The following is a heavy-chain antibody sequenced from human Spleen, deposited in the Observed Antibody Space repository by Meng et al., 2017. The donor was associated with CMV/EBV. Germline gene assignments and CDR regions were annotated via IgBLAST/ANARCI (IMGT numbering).Heavy chain of an antibody. CDR2: INPNSGGT. Sequence: YTFTGYYMHWVRQAPGQGLEWVGWINPNSGGTNYAQKFQGRVTMTRDTSISTAYMELSRLRSDDTAVYYCARPRSTIFGVGRYYFDYWGQGTLVTVSS. V-gene: IGHV1-2*02. CDR3: ARPRSTIFGVGRYYFDY. D-gene: IGHD3-3*01. J-gene: IGHJ4*02. CDR1: YTFTGYY.